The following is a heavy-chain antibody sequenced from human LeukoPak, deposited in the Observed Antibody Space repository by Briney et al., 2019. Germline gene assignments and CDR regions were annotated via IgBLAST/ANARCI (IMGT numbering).Heavy chain of an antibody. CDR3: ARDAGTYYMDV. J-gene: IGHJ6*03. V-gene: IGHV1-2*02. CDR2: INPNGGDT. D-gene: IGHD3-10*01. CDR1: GYTFTGYY. Sequence: ASVKVSCKASGYTFTGYYMHWVRQAPGQGLQWMGWINPNGGDTNYAQKFQGRVTMTRDMSTSTVYMELSSLRSEDTAVYYCARDAGTYYMDVWGKGTTVTVSS.